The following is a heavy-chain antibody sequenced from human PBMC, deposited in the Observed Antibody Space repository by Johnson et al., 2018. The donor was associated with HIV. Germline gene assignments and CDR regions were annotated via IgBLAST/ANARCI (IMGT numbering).Heavy chain of an antibody. Sequence: QVQLVESGGGVVQPGRSLRLSCAASGFTFSSYAMHWVRQAPGKGLEWVAVISYDGSNKYYADSVKGRFTISRDNAKNSLYLQMNSLRAEDTAVYYCARGWRGITMIDAFDIWG. CDR1: GFTFSSYA. CDR3: ARGWRGITMIDAFDI. D-gene: IGHD3-22*01. V-gene: IGHV3-30*04. J-gene: IGHJ3*02. CDR2: ISYDGSNK.